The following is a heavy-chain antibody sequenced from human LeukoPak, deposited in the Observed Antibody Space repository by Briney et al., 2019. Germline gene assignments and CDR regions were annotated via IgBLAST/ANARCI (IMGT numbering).Heavy chain of an antibody. CDR3: GSSSSSHYYYYGRDV. J-gene: IGHJ6*02. D-gene: IGHD6-6*01. CDR2: IIPIFGIA. V-gene: IGHV1-69*04. Sequence: SVKVSCKASGGTFSSYAISWVRQAPGQGLEWMGRIIPIFGIANYAQKFQGRVTITADKSTSTAYMELSSLRSEDTAVYYCGSSSSSHYYYYGRDVWGQGTTVSVSS. CDR1: GGTFSSYA.